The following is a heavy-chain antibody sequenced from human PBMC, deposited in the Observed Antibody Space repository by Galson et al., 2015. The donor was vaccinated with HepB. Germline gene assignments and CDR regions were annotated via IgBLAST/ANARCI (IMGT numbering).Heavy chain of an antibody. V-gene: IGHV3-23*01. CDR3: AKNYSFDY. J-gene: IGHJ4*02. CDR1: GFTFSSYA. CDR2: ISVNGGST. Sequence: SLRLSCAASGFTFSSYAMSWVRQAPGEGLEWVSSISVNGGSTYYADTVKGRFTITRDNSKNTLYLQMNSLRAEDTAVYYCAKNYSFDYWGQGTLVTVSS. D-gene: IGHD1-7*01.